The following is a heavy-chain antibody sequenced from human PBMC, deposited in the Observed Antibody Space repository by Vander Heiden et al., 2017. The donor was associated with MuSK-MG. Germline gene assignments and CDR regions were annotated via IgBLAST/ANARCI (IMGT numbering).Heavy chain of an antibody. J-gene: IGHJ2*01. Sequence: QVQLLQSGAEVNKPGASVKVSCKASGYTFTNYYIHWVRQAPGQGLEWMGIINPRRGTVTYAQKFQGRVTMTRDTSTSTVYMELSSLRSEDTAVYYCAREEMTTFTSWYLDLWGRGTLVTVSS. V-gene: IGHV1-46*03. CDR1: GYTFTNYY. D-gene: IGHD3-16*01. CDR3: AREEMTTFTSWYLDL. CDR2: INPRRGTV.